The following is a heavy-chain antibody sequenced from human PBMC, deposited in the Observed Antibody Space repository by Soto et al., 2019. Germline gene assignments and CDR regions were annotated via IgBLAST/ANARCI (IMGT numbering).Heavy chain of an antibody. J-gene: IGHJ2*01. CDR1: GASTSSGNNY. CDR2: IFYSGSA. D-gene: IGHD5-12*01. Sequence: QVQLQESGPGLVKPSQTLSLTCAVSGASTSSGNNYWSWIRQPPGKGLEWIGYIFYSGSAYYNPSLKGRVSISVDTSKNQFSLNLNSVTAADTAVYYCASIGDGYNGNWYFDLWGRGTLVTFSS. V-gene: IGHV4-30-4*01. CDR3: ASIGDGYNGNWYFDL.